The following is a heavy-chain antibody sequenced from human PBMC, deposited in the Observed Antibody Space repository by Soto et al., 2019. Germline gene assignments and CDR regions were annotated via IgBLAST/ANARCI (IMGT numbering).Heavy chain of an antibody. CDR1: GYTLTSYG. CDR2: ISAYNGNT. J-gene: IGHJ4*02. D-gene: IGHD2-15*01. Sequence: QVQLVQSGAEVKKPGASVKVSCKASGYTLTSYGISWVRQAPGQGLEWMGWISAYNGNTNYAQKLQGRVTMTTDTSTSTAYIELRSLRSDDTAVYYCARDGAYCSCGSCYSDYWGQGTLVTVSS. V-gene: IGHV1-18*01. CDR3: ARDGAYCSCGSCYSDY.